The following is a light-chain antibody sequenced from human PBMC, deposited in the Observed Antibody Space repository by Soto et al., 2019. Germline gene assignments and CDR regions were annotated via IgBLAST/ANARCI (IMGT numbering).Light chain of an antibody. CDR2: GVS. CDR1: SSDIGAYNF. V-gene: IGLV2-8*01. CDR3: SSYAGSNNYVV. J-gene: IGLJ2*01. Sequence: QSVLTQPPSASGSPGQSVSISCTGTSSDIGAYNFVSWYQQHPGKAPRLMIHGVSKRPSGVPDRFSGSKSGNTASLTVSGLQAEDEADYYCSSYAGSNNYVVFGGGTKLTVL.